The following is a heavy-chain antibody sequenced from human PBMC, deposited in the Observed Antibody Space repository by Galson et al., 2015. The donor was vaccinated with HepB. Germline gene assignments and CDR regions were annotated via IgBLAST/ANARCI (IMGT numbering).Heavy chain of an antibody. D-gene: IGHD1-26*01. J-gene: IGHJ4*02. CDR3: ATYPLVGATRKWADYFDY. CDR2: FDPEDGET. Sequence: SVKVSCKVSGYTLTELSMHWVRRAPGKGLEWMGGFDPEDGETIYAQKFQGRVTMTEDTSTDTAYMELSSLRSEDTAVYYCATYPLVGATRKWADYFDYWGQGTLVTVSS. V-gene: IGHV1-24*01. CDR1: GYTLTELS.